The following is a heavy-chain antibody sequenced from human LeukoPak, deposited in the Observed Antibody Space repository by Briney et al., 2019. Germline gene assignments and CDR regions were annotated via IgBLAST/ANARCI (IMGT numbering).Heavy chain of an antibody. J-gene: IGHJ4*02. CDR2: TKNKANSYST. V-gene: IGHV3-72*01. CDR3: ARGDYYDSSGYYYVRY. CDR1: GFTFSDHY. Sequence: GGSLRLSCAASGFTFSDHYTDWVRQAQGKGQEWIGRTKNKANSYSTDYGASVKGRFTISRDDSKNSLYLQMNSLKTEDTAVYYCARGDYYDSSGYYYVRYWGQGTQVTVSS. D-gene: IGHD3-22*01.